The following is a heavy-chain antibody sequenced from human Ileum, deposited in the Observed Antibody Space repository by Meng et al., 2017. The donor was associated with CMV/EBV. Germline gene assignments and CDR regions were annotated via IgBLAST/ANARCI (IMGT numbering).Heavy chain of an antibody. Sequence: VTLQESGPGLVKPSQTLSLTCTVSGGSISSGSYYWSWIRQPAEKGLEWIGRIYSSGSTDYNPSLKSRVTISVDTSKNQFSLNLNSVTAADTAVYYCARGPYYCTSTSCYNYFDPWGQGTLVTVSS. V-gene: IGHV4-61*02. CDR1: GGSISSGSYY. D-gene: IGHD2-2*02. CDR2: IYSSGST. J-gene: IGHJ5*02. CDR3: ARGPYYCTSTSCYNYFDP.